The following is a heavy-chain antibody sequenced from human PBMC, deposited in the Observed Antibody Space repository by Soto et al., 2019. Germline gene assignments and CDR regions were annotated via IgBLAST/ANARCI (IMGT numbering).Heavy chain of an antibody. J-gene: IGHJ4*02. V-gene: IGHV1-69*08. CDR2: IIPILGIA. CDR1: GGTFSSYT. D-gene: IGHD1-26*01. CDR3: ARESRGSSPGGVGFGS. Sequence: QVQLVQSGAEVKKPGSSVKVSCKASGGTFSSYTISWVRQAPGQGLEWMGRIIPILGIANYAQKFQGRVTITADKSTSTAYMELSSLRSEDTAVYYCARESRGSSPGGVGFGSWGQGTLVTVSS.